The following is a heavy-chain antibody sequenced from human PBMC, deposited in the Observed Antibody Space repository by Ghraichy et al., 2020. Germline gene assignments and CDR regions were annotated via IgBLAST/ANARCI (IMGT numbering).Heavy chain of an antibody. CDR1: GGSISSYY. CDR2: IYYSGST. V-gene: IGHV4-59*01. Sequence: SETLSLTCTVSGGSISSYYWSWIRQPPGKGLEWIGYIYYSGSTNYNPSLKSRVTISVDTSKNQFSLKLSSVTAADTAVYYCAWVPSGFRELHIDYWGQGTLVTVSS. D-gene: IGHD3-10*01. CDR3: AWVPSGFRELHIDY. J-gene: IGHJ4*02.